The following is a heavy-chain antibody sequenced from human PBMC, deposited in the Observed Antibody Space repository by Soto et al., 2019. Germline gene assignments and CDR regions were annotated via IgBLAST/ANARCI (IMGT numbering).Heavy chain of an antibody. CDR3: ARAPSCSSTSCPIYYYYGMDG. J-gene: IGHJ6*02. CDR2: IYYSGST. V-gene: IGHV4-39*07. D-gene: IGHD2-2*01. Sequence: SETLCLTCTVSGGSISSSSDYWGWIRQPPGKGLEWIGCIYYSGSTYYNPSLKSRVTISVDTSKNQFSLKLSSVTAADTAVYYCARAPSCSSTSCPIYYYYGMDGWGQGTTVTVSS. CDR1: GGSISSSSDY.